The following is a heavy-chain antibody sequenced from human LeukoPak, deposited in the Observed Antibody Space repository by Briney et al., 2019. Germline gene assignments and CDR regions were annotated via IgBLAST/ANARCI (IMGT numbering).Heavy chain of an antibody. J-gene: IGHJ4*02. Sequence: SETLSLTCAVYGGSFSTYYWSWIRQPPGKGLEWIGSIYYSGSTYYNPSLKSRVTISVDTSKNQFSLKLSSVTAADTAVYYCARHEVPYDYVWGSYLFDYWGQGTLVTVSS. D-gene: IGHD3-16*01. CDR2: IYYSGST. V-gene: IGHV4-39*01. CDR1: GGSFSTYY. CDR3: ARHEVPYDYVWGSYLFDY.